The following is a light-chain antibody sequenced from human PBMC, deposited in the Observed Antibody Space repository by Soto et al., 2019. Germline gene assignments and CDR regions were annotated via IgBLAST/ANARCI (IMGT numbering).Light chain of an antibody. V-gene: IGKV3-20*01. Sequence: EIVLTQSPGTLYLSPGERATLSCRASQSVSSSDLAWYQQKPGQAPRLLIYGASSRATGIPDRFGGSGSGIDFTLTISRLEPEDFAVYYCHQYGCSPRTCGQGTKLDIK. CDR2: GAS. J-gene: IGKJ2*01. CDR3: HQYGCSPRT. CDR1: QSVSSSD.